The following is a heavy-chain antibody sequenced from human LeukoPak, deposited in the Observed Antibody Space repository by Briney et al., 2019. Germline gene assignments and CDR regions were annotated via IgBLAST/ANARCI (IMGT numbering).Heavy chain of an antibody. V-gene: IGHV1-69*05. D-gene: IGHD2-2*01. CDR2: IIPIFGTA. Sequence: ASVKVSCKASGGTFSSYAISWVRQAPGQGLEWMGGIIPIFGTANYAQKFQGRVTITTDESTSTAYMELSSLRSEDTAVYYCATGGTSSTYYYYYMDVWGKGTTVTVSS. J-gene: IGHJ6*03. CDR3: ATGGTSSTYYYYYMDV. CDR1: GGTFSSYA.